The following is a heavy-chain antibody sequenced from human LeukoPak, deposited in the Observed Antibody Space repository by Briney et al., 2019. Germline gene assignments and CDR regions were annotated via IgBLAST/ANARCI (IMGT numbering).Heavy chain of an antibody. D-gene: IGHD3-10*01. CDR3: AGGSGTYSPDY. Sequence: GGSLRLSCAASGFTFSNYAMHWVRHAPGKGLEYVSGVSSNGDSTYYTKSVKGRFTISRGNSKNTLYLQMGSLRAEDMAVYYCAGGSGTYSPDYWGQGTLVTVSS. V-gene: IGHV3-64*01. CDR2: VSSNGDST. J-gene: IGHJ4*02. CDR1: GFTFSNYA.